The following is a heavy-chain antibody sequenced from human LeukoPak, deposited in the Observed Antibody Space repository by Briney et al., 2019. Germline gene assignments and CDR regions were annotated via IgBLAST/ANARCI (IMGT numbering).Heavy chain of an antibody. CDR2: ISSSSSTI. Sequence: PGGSLRPSCAASGFTFSSYSMNWVRQAPGKGLEWVSYISSSSSTIYYADSVKGRSTISRDNAKNSLYLQMNSLRAEDTAVYYCARDPDFWSSFYYFDYWGQGTLVTVSS. D-gene: IGHD3-3*01. J-gene: IGHJ4*02. V-gene: IGHV3-48*04. CDR3: ARDPDFWSSFYYFDY. CDR1: GFTFSSYS.